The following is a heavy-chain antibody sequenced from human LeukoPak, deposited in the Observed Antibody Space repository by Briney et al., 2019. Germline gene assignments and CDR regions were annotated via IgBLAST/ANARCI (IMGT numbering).Heavy chain of an antibody. CDR3: ARDLRLWFGESPFDY. D-gene: IGHD3-10*01. Sequence: GGSLRLSCAASGFTFRSYWMHWVRPAPGKGLVWVSRINSVGSRTRHADSRQGRFTISRANAKNTLYLKMNSLRAEDTAVYYCARDLRLWFGESPFDYWGQGTLVTVSS. CDR2: INSVGSRT. V-gene: IGHV3-74*01. J-gene: IGHJ4*02. CDR1: GFTFRSYW.